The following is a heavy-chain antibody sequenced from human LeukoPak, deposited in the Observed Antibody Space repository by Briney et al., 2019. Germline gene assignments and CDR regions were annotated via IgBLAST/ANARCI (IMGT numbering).Heavy chain of an antibody. CDR1: GGSISSSSYY. D-gene: IGHD3-9*01. CDR3: ARPQDILTGYGFGPRRTQYAFDI. CDR2: IYYSGST. J-gene: IGHJ3*02. V-gene: IGHV4-39*07. Sequence: PSETLSLTCTVSGGSISSSSYYWGWIRQPPGKGLEWIGSIYYSGSTYYNPSLKSRVTISVDTSKNQFSLKLSSVTAADTAVYYCARPQDILTGYGFGPRRTQYAFDIWGQGTMVTVSS.